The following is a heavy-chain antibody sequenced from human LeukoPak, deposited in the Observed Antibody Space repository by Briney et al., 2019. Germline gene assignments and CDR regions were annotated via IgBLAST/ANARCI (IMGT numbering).Heavy chain of an antibody. CDR2: INPNSGST. V-gene: IGHV1-2*02. CDR3: ARDPYGSGSYFPYYYYYYMDV. D-gene: IGHD3-10*01. Sequence: ASVKVSCKASGYTFTGYYMHWVRQAPGQGLEWMGWINPNSGSTNYAQKFQGRVTMTRDTSISTAYMELSRLRSDDTAVYYCARDPYGSGSYFPYYYYYYMDVWGKGTTVTISS. CDR1: GYTFTGYY. J-gene: IGHJ6*03.